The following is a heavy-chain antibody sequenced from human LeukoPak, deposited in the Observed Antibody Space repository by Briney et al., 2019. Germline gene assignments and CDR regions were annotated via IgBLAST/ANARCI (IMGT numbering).Heavy chain of an antibody. J-gene: IGHJ6*02. CDR1: GGSISSSSYY. D-gene: IGHD3-10*01. Sequence: KTSETLSLTCTVSGGSISSSSYYWGWIRQPPGKGLEWIGSIYYSGSTYYNPSLKSRVTISVDTSKNQFSLKLSSVTAADTAVYYCARGFGDPHYYYYGMDVWGQGTTVTVSS. CDR2: IYYSGST. V-gene: IGHV4-39*07. CDR3: ARGFGDPHYYYYGMDV.